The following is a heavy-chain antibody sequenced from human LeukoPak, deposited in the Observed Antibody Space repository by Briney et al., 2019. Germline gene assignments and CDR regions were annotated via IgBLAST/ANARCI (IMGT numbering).Heavy chain of an antibody. CDR1: GYTFTGYY. Sequence: ASVKVSCKASGYTFTGYYMHWVRQAPGQGLEWMGWINPNSGGTNYAQKFQGRVTMTRDTSISTAYMELSRLRSDDTAVYYCVRDRGISDAFDIWGQGTMVTVSS. V-gene: IGHV1-2*02. CDR3: VRDRGISDAFDI. J-gene: IGHJ3*02. CDR2: INPNSGGT. D-gene: IGHD2-21*01.